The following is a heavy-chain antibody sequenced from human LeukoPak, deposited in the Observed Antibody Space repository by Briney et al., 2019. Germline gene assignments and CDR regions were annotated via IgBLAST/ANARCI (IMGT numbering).Heavy chain of an antibody. Sequence: GASVKVSCKASGYTFTSYYMHWVRQAPGKGLEWMGGFDPEDGETIYAQKFQGRVTMTEDTSTDTAYMELSSLRSEDTAVYYCATSGVGITGTPILDAFDIWGQGAMVTVSS. CDR1: GYTFTSYY. CDR3: ATSGVGITGTPILDAFDI. V-gene: IGHV1-24*01. J-gene: IGHJ3*02. CDR2: FDPEDGET. D-gene: IGHD1-20*01.